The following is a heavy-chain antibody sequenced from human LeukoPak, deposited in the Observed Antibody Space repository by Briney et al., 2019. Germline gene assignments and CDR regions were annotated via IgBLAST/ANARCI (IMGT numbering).Heavy chain of an antibody. D-gene: IGHD6-19*01. CDR2: ISYDGSNK. Sequence: PGRSLRLSCVASGFTFSHYAMHWVRQAPGKGLEWGAVISYDGSNKDYADSLKGRFTISRDNSKNTLYLQMNSLRVEHTAVYYCATSSSGWADDAFDIWGQGTMVTVSA. V-gene: IGHV3-30*04. CDR3: ATSSSGWADDAFDI. J-gene: IGHJ3*02. CDR1: GFTFSHYA.